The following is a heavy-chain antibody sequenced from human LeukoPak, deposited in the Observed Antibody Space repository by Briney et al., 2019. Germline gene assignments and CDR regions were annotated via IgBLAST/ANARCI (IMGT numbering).Heavy chain of an antibody. Sequence: PGGSLRLSCAASGFTFSSYAMSWVRQAPGKGLEWVSAISGSGGSTYYADSVRGRFTISRDNSKNTLYLQMNSLRAEDTAVYYCASRGFVVVARVDYWGQGTLVTVSS. D-gene: IGHD2-2*01. V-gene: IGHV3-23*01. CDR2: ISGSGGST. CDR3: ASRGFVVVARVDY. J-gene: IGHJ4*02. CDR1: GFTFSSYA.